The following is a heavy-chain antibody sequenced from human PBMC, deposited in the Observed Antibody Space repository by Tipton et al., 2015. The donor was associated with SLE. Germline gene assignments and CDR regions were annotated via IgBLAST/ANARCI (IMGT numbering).Heavy chain of an antibody. V-gene: IGHV1-18*01. D-gene: IGHD1-20*01. J-gene: IGHJ4*02. Sequence: QSGAEVKKPGASVKVSCKTSGYIFTNYDIAWVRQAPGQGLEWMGWINAYNGDTNYAQKVQGRVTMTTDTSTSTAYMELRSLRSDDTAIYYCALTGTSVWGQGTLVTVSS. CDR1: GYIFTNYD. CDR2: INAYNGDT. CDR3: ALTGTSV.